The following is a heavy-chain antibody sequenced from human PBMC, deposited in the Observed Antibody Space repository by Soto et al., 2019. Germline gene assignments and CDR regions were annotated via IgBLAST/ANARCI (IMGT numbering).Heavy chain of an antibody. CDR3: AKAYSSGSDYYYNMDV. J-gene: IGHJ6*03. Sequence: EVQLLESGGGLVQPGGSLRVSCEASGFMFSSYALSWVRQAPGKGLEWVSGISGSGDRAYHADSVKGRFTISRDDSKNTLYLQMNSLTVEDTAVYYCAKAYSSGSDYYYNMDVWGKGTTVTVSS. V-gene: IGHV3-23*01. D-gene: IGHD6-25*01. CDR2: ISGSGDRA. CDR1: GFMFSSYA.